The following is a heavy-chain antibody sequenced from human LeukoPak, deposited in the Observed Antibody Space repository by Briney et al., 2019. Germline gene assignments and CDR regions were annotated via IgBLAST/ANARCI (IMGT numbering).Heavy chain of an antibody. CDR1: GFTFSDYY. V-gene: IGHV3-72*01. CDR2: SRSKGNSYTT. J-gene: IGHJ4*02. D-gene: IGHD2-15*01. Sequence: PGGSLRLSCVASGFTFSDYYMDWVRQAPGKGLEWVGRSRSKGNSYTTEYAASVKGRFTISRDDSKNSVYLQMNSLKTEDTAVYFCVRGLIGRIFDDWGQGTLATVSS. CDR3: VRGLIGRIFDD.